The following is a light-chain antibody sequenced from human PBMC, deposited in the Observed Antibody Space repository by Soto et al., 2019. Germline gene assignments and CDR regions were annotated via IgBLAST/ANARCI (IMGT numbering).Light chain of an antibody. CDR3: QQVNNYPLT. CDR1: QALSNY. V-gene: IGKV1-9*01. CDR2: SAS. Sequence: DIHLTHSPSVLSSSFVDTVTITCRASQALSNYLALYQQKPGKAPDLLIYSASTLQSGVPSRFSGSGSETEFTLTISSLQPEDFATYSCQQVNNYPLTFGGGTKVDIK. J-gene: IGKJ4*01.